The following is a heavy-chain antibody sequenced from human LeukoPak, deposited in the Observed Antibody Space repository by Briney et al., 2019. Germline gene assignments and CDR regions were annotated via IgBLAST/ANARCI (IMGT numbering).Heavy chain of an antibody. CDR2: ISSSSSYI. D-gene: IGHD3-10*01. CDR1: GFTFSSYS. Sequence: PGGSLRLSCAASGFTFSSYSMNWVRQAPGKGLEWVSSISSSSSYIYYADSVKGRFTISRDNAKSSLSLQMNSLRAEDTAVYYCTRHLNYYLDYWGQGTLVTVSS. CDR3: TRHLNYYLDY. J-gene: IGHJ4*02. V-gene: IGHV3-21*01.